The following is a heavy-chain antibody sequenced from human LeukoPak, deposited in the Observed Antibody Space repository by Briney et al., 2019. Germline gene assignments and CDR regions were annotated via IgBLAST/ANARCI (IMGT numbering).Heavy chain of an antibody. CDR3: AVTGLGGYFDY. J-gene: IGHJ4*02. D-gene: IGHD3-9*01. CDR1: GFTFSSYA. V-gene: IGHV3-33*08. CDR2: IWYDGSNK. Sequence: PGGSLRLSCAASGFTFSSYAMHWVRQAPGKGLEWVAVIWYDGSNKYYADSVKGRFTISRDNSKNTLYLQMNSLRAEDTAVYYCAVTGLGGYFDYWGQGTLVTVSS.